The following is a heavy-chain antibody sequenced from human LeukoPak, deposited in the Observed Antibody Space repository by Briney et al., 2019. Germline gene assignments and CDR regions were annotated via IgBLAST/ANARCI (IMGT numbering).Heavy chain of an antibody. D-gene: IGHD3-22*01. J-gene: IGHJ3*02. CDR1: GDSIISYY. Sequence: SETLSLTCTVSGDSIISYYWSWIRQPPGKGLEWIGYIYYNGTTNYNPSLKSRVTMSVDTSRTQFSLKLSSVTAADTAFYYCARLGRADSGYYVAYDIWGQGTMVTVSS. V-gene: IGHV4-59*08. CDR2: IYYNGTT. CDR3: ARLGRADSGYYVAYDI.